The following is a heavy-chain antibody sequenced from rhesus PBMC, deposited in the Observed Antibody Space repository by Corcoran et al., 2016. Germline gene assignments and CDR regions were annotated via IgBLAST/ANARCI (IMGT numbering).Heavy chain of an antibody. J-gene: IGHJ4*01. D-gene: IGHD4-35*01. CDR2: ILDGSGST. CDR1: GGSISGNF. Sequence: QLQLQESGPGLVKPSETLSLTCAVSGGSISGNFWNWLRQPPGKGLEWIGRILDGSGSTEYNPSLKSRVTISTDTSKTQFSLRLTSVTAADTAVYFCAREVYGNRRDDSWGQGVLVTVSS. CDR3: AREVYGNRRDDS. V-gene: IGHV4-173*01.